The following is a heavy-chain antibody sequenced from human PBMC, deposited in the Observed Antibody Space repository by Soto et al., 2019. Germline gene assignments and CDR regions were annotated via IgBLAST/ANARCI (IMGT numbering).Heavy chain of an antibody. CDR3: AKAYCSSASCASDS. CDR2: ISVSGDIT. J-gene: IGHJ4*02. V-gene: IGHV3-23*01. Sequence: GGSLRLSCAASGFTFSSYAMNWVRQAPGKGLEWVSDISVSGDITYYADSVKGRFTISRDNSKNTLYLQMNSLRAEDTAIYYCAKAYCSSASCASDSWGQGILVTVSS. D-gene: IGHD2-2*01. CDR1: GFTFSSYA.